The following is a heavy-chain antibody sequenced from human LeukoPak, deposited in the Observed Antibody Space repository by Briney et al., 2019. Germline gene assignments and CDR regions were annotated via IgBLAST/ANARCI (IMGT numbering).Heavy chain of an antibody. J-gene: IGHJ4*02. CDR1: GYTFTSYG. D-gene: IGHD3-3*01. CDR3: ARNLSPSLYDFWSGYYGSLDY. CDR2: ISAYNGNT. Sequence: GASVKVSCKASGYTFTSYGISWVRQAPGQGLEWMGWISAYNGNTIYAQKLQGRVTMTTDTSTSTAYMELRSLRSDDTAVYYCARNLSPSLYDFWSGYYGSLDYWGQGTLVTVSS. V-gene: IGHV1-18*01.